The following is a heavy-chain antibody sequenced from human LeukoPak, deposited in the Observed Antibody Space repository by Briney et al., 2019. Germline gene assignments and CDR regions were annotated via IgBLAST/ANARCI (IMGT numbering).Heavy chain of an antibody. CDR1: GGSISSYY. V-gene: IGHV4-4*07. Sequence: SETLSLTCTVSGGSISSYYWSWIRQPAGKGLEWIGRIYTSGSTNYNSSLKSRVTMSVDTSKNQFSLKLSSVTAADTAVYYCARHCGGDCYPSEAFDYWGQGTLVTVSS. CDR3: ARHCGGDCYPSEAFDY. CDR2: IYTSGST. J-gene: IGHJ4*02. D-gene: IGHD2-21*02.